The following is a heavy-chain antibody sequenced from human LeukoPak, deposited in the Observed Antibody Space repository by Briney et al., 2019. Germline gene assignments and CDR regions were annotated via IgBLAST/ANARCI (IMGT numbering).Heavy chain of an antibody. J-gene: IGHJ3*01. V-gene: IGHV1-18*01. CDR2: ISAYNGNT. Sequence: WVRQAPGQGLEWMGWISAYNGNTNYAQKLQGRVTMTTDTSTSTAYMGLRSLRSDDTAVYYCAREFSGYSYAFDFWGQGTMVTVSA. D-gene: IGHD5-18*01. CDR3: AREFSGYSYAFDF.